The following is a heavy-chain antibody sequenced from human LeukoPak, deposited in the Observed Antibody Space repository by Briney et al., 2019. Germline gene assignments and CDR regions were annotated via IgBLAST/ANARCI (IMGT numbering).Heavy chain of an antibody. CDR3: ASELFTGTTPYFDY. CDR2: INTDGSST. J-gene: IGHJ4*02. Sequence: QAGGSLRLSCAASGFTFSSYWMHWVRQAPGKGLVWVSRINTDGSSTSYADSVKGRFTISRDSAENTLYLQMNSLRAEDTAVYYCASELFTGTTPYFDYWGQGNLVTVSS. CDR1: GFTFSSYW. V-gene: IGHV3-74*01. D-gene: IGHD4-11*01.